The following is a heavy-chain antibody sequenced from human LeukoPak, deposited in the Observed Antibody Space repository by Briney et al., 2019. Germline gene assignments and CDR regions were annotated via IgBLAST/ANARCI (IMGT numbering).Heavy chain of an antibody. V-gene: IGHV4-59*01. CDR2: IYYSGST. CDR3: ARSSSITMVRGVIIKRGTYYFDY. D-gene: IGHD3-10*01. CDR1: GGSISSYY. Sequence: SETLSLTCTVSGGSISSYYWSWIRQPPGKGLEWIGYIYYSGSTNYNPSLKSRVTISVDTSKNQFSLKLSSVTAADTAVYYCARSSSITMVRGVIIKRGTYYFDYWGQGTLVTVSS. J-gene: IGHJ4*02.